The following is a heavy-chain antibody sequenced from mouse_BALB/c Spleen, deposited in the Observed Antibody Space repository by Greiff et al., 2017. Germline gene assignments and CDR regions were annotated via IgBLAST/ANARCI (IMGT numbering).Heavy chain of an antibody. J-gene: IGHJ4*01. CDR3: ARAPYDYPYAMDY. Sequence: VKLQESGPGLVAPSQSLSITCTVSGFSLTSYGVHWVRQPPGKGLEWLGVIWAGGSTNYNSALMSRLSISKDNSKSQVFLKMNSLQTDDTAMYYCARAPYDYPYAMDYWGQGTSVTVSS. D-gene: IGHD2-4*01. V-gene: IGHV2-9*02. CDR1: GFSLTSYG. CDR2: IWAGGST.